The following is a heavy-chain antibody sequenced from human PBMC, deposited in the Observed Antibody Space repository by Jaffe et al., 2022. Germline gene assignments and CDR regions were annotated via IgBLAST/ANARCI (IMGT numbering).Heavy chain of an antibody. V-gene: IGHV3-7*01. J-gene: IGHJ4*02. CDR3: ARDLRYSSGGSCYYFDY. CDR2: IKQDGSEK. Sequence: EVQLVESGGGLVQPGGSLRLSCAASGFTFSSYWMSWVRQAPGKGLEWVANIKQDGSEKYYVDSVKGRFTISRDNAKNSLYLQMNSLRAEDTAVYYCARDLRYSSGGSCYYFDYWGQGTLVTVSS. CDR1: GFTFSSYW. D-gene: IGHD2-15*01.